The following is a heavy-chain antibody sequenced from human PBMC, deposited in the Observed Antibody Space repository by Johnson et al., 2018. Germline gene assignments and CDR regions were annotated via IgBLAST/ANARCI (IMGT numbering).Heavy chain of an antibody. Sequence: VQLGETGAEVKKPGSSVKVSCKASGGTFSSYTISWVRQAPGQGLEWMGRIIPILVIANSAQKFPGRVTITADKSTSTAYMELSSLRSEDTAVYYCARDMTNSSSWYAFDIWGQGTMVTVSS. D-gene: IGHD6-13*01. J-gene: IGHJ3*02. CDR3: ARDMTNSSSWYAFDI. CDR1: GGTFSSYT. CDR2: IIPILVIA. V-gene: IGHV1-69*09.